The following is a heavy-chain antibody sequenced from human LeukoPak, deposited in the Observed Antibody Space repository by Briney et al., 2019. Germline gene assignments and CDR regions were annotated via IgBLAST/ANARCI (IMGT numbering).Heavy chain of an antibody. CDR3: ARDGRGEFDY. V-gene: IGHV3-48*01. D-gene: IGHD3-10*01. CDR1: GFTLSSYN. CDR2: ISGSSNTI. Sequence: GGCLRLSCAASGFTLSSYNMNWVRQAPGKGLEWVSHISGSSNTIYHADSVKGRFTISRDNAKNSLYLHMNGLRAEDTAVYFCARDGRGEFDYWGQGTLVTVSS. J-gene: IGHJ4*02.